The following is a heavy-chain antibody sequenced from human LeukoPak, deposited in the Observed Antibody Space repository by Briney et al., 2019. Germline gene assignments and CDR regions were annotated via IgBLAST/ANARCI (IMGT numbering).Heavy chain of an antibody. V-gene: IGHV3-23*01. CDR2: ISGSGGST. CDR3: AKDGTPTVTISY. Sequence: GGSLRLSCAASGFTFGSYGMSWVRQAPGKGLEWVSAISGSGGSTYYADSVKGRFTFSRDNSKNTLYLQMNSLRAEDTAIYYCAKDGTPTVTISYWGQGTLVTVSS. D-gene: IGHD4-17*01. J-gene: IGHJ4*02. CDR1: GFTFGSYG.